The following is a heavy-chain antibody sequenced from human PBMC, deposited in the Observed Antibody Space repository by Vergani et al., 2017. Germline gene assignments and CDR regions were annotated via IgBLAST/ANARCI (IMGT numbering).Heavy chain of an antibody. CDR3: ARHGGSGNYYHLFDS. V-gene: IGHV4-38-2*02. CDR1: NYYIGRDYF. CDR2: IYHGGMT. D-gene: IGHD3-10*01. J-gene: IGHJ4*02. Sequence: QVHLQESGPGLVKPSEILSLTCSVSNYYIGRDYFWGWLRRSPGKGLEYIPSIYHGGMTYYNPSLKRRATISIDPSENVISLRLTSVTADDTALDHCARHGGSGNYYHLFDSWVQGTLVIVSS.